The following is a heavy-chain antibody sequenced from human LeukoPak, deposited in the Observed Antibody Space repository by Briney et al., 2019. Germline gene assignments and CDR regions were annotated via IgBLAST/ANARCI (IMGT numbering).Heavy chain of an antibody. CDR3: ARGFYYYGSGSYCLDY. D-gene: IGHD3-10*01. J-gene: IGHJ4*02. CDR1: GGSISSGGYS. CDR2: IYHSGST. V-gene: IGHV4-30-2*01. Sequence: SETLSLTCAVSGGSISSGGYSWSWIRQPPGKGLEWIGYIYHSGSTYYNPSLKSRVTISVDRSKNQFSLKLSSVTAADTAVYYCARGFYYYGSGSYCLDYWGQGTLVTVSS.